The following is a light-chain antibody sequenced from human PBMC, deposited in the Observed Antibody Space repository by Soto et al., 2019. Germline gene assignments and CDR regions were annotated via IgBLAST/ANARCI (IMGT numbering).Light chain of an antibody. J-gene: IGKJ4*01. V-gene: IGKV4-1*01. CDR1: QSVLYSSNNKNY. Sequence: DIVMTQSPDALAVSLGERATINCKSSQSVLYSSNNKNYLGWYQQKVGQPPTLLIYWASTRESGVPDRFSGRGSGTDFTLTISSLQAEDVAVYYCQQYYSNPLTFGGGTKVEIK. CDR3: QQYYSNPLT. CDR2: WAS.